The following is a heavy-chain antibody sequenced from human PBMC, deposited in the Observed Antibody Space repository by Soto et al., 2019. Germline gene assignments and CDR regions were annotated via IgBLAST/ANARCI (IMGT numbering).Heavy chain of an antibody. CDR2: TFYRSKWYN. Sequence: PSQTLSLTCAISVDSVSSNNAAWNWIRQSPSRGLEWLGRTFYRSKWYNDYAVSVKGRITINPDTSKNQFSLQLNSVTPEDTAVYYCAKEGGNHYYYYALDVWGQGTTVTVSS. J-gene: IGHJ6*02. CDR3: AKEGGNHYYYYALDV. V-gene: IGHV6-1*01. CDR1: VDSVSSNNAA. D-gene: IGHD1-26*01.